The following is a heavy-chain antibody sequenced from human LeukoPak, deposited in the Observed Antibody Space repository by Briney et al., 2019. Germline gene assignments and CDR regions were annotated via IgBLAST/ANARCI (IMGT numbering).Heavy chain of an antibody. V-gene: IGHV3-7*05. CDR1: GYTFSNYW. Sequence: GGSLRLSCAASGYTFSNYWMTCVPEAPGVGGEWVANIKQEGSEKHYVDSVRGGFTISRDNAKSSLYLQINSLRAEDTAVYYCARELGGGLWPNAFDIWGQGTMVTVSS. CDR3: ARELGGGLWPNAFDI. D-gene: IGHD3-16*01. CDR2: IKQEGSEK. J-gene: IGHJ3*02.